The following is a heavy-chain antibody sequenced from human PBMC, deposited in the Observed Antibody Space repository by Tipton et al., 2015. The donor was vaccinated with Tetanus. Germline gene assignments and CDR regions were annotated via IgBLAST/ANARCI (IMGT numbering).Heavy chain of an antibody. CDR3: AKDRSGWSTPADY. V-gene: IGHV3-23*01. CDR2: ISGSGGST. D-gene: IGHD6-19*01. J-gene: IGHJ4*02. CDR1: GFTFSSYA. Sequence: SLRLSCAASGFTFSSYAMSWVRQAPGKGLEWVSAISGSGGSTYYADSVKGRFTIPRDNSKNTLYLQMNSLRAEDTAVYYCAKDRSGWSTPADYWGQGTLVTVSS.